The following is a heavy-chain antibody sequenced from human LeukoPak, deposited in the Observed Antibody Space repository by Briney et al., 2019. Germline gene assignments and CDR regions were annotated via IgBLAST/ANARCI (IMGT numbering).Heavy chain of an antibody. D-gene: IGHD3-10*01. V-gene: IGHV3-53*01. CDR1: GFDVSFNY. CDR2: IHTGGTT. J-gene: IGHJ4*02. CDR3: ARVWFGYFFQ. Sequence: GGSLRLSCAASGFDVSFNYVGRVRQAPGKGLEWVSVIHTGGTTHYADSVKGRFTISKDTSNNTVYLQMNSVRAEDTAKYYCARVWFGYFFQWGQGALVTASS.